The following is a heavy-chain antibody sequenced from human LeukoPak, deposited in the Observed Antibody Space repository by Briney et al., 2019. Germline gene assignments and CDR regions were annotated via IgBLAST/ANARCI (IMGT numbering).Heavy chain of an antibody. CDR1: GVSFSGYY. CDR3: AGDTYYYDSGGYEGP. Sequence: KPSETLSLTCAVYGVSFSGYYWSWIRQPPGKGLEWIGEINHSGSTNYNPSLKSRITISVDTSKNQFSLKLSSVTAADTAVYYCAGDTYYYDSGGYEGPWGQGTLVTVSS. D-gene: IGHD3-22*01. V-gene: IGHV4-34*01. CDR2: INHSGST. J-gene: IGHJ5*02.